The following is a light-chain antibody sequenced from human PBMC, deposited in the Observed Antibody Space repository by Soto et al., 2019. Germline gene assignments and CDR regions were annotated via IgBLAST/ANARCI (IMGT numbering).Light chain of an antibody. Sequence: QSALTQPPSASGSPGQSVTISCTGTSSDVGGYNYVSWYQQHPGKAPKLMIYEVSKRPSGVPDRFSGSKSGNTASLTVSGLQAEDEADYYCSSYAGSNLWLFGGGTKVTVL. CDR1: SSDVGGYNY. V-gene: IGLV2-8*01. J-gene: IGLJ3*02. CDR2: EVS. CDR3: SSYAGSNLWL.